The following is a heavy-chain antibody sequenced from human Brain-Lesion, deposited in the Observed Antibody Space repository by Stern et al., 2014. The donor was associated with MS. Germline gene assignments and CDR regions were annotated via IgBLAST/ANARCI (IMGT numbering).Heavy chain of an antibody. CDR2: TRVGTDYI. Sequence: EVHLVESGGGLVKPGGSLRLSCEASGFTFNSYSMNWVRQAPGKGLEWVSSTRVGTDYIYHADSVKGRFTISRDNAKNSLFLQMNTLRAEDTGVYYCARVDCSGTNCFYYYYGMDVWGQGTTVTVSS. CDR1: GFTFNSYS. V-gene: IGHV3-21*01. CDR3: ARVDCSGTNCFYYYYGMDV. J-gene: IGHJ6*02. D-gene: IGHD2-2*01.